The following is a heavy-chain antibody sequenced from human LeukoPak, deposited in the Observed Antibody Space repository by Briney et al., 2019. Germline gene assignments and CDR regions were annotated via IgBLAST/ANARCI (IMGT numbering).Heavy chain of an antibody. J-gene: IGHJ4*02. CDR3: AKWSGWSSYYFDF. D-gene: IGHD6-19*01. CDR2: ISVSGDKT. Sequence: GGSLRLSCAAPGFIFSNYAMSWVRQAPGKGPEWVSSISVSGDKTYYTDSVTGRFTISRDDSKNTLYLQANSLAAEDTAVYYCAKWSGWSSYYFDFWGQGALVTVSS. CDR1: GFIFSNYA. V-gene: IGHV3-23*01.